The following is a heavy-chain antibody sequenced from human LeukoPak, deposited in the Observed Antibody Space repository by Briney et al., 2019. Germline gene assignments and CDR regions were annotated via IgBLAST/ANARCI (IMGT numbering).Heavy chain of an antibody. CDR1: GFTFSSYA. CDR3: ARDGLRLGELSLTY. J-gene: IGHJ4*02. V-gene: IGHV3-30-3*01. D-gene: IGHD3-16*02. Sequence: PGGSLRLSCAASGFTFSSYAMHWVRQAPGKGLEWVAVISYDGSNKYYADSVKGRFTISRDNSKNTLYLQMNSLRAEDTAVYYCARDGLRLGELSLTYWGQGTLVTVSS. CDR2: ISYDGSNK.